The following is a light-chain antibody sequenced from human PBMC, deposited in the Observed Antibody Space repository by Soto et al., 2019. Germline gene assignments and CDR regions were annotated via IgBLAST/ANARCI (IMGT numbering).Light chain of an antibody. CDR1: QSISSW. CDR2: KAS. J-gene: IGKJ1*01. Sequence: DIQMTQSPSTLSASVGDRFTITFRASQSISSWLAWYQQKPGKAPKLLIYKASTLESGVPSRFSGSGSGTEFTLTISCLQPDDFATYYCQQYNSYLWTFGQGTKVDI. V-gene: IGKV1-5*03. CDR3: QQYNSYLWT.